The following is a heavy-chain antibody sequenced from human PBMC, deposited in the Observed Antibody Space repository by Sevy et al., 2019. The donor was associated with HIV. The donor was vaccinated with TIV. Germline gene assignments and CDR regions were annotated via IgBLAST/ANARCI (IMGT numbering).Heavy chain of an antibody. V-gene: IGHV1-18*01. CDR1: GYTFTSYG. CDR3: ARGGSSPHYYYGMDV. Sequence: ASVKVSCKASGYTFTSYGISWVRQAPGQGLEWMGWISAYNGNINYAQKLQGRVTMTTDTSTSTAYMELRSLRSDDTAVYYCARGGSSPHYYYGMDVWGQGTTVTVSS. J-gene: IGHJ6*01. CDR2: ISAYNGNI. D-gene: IGHD6-13*01.